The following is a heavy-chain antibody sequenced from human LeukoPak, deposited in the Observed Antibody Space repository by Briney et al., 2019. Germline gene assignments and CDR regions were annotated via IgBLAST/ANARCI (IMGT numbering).Heavy chain of an antibody. V-gene: IGHV4-4*02. CDR3: ARGPYYDFWSGYPYFDY. CDR1: GASFSSTNW. Sequence: SGTLSLTCAVFGASFSSTNWWSWVRQPPGKGLEWIGEIYHSGSTNYNPSLKSRVTISVDKSKNQFSLKLSSVTAADTAVYYCARGPYYDFWSGYPYFDYWGQGTLVTVSS. CDR2: IYHSGST. D-gene: IGHD3-3*01. J-gene: IGHJ4*02.